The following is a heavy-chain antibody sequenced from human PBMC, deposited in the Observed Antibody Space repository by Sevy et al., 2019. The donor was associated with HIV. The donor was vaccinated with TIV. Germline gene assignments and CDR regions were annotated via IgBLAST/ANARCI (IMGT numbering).Heavy chain of an antibody. J-gene: IGHJ4*01. CDR3: AREAVALVY. CDR2: IYYTGST. Sequence: SETLSLTCTVSGDSISSNNFYWGWVRQPPEKGLEWIGSIYYTGSTYYNPSLKSRVTISVDTSKNQFSLKLTSVTAADTAVYYCAREAVALVYWGQGTLVTVSS. V-gene: IGHV4-39*02. CDR1: GDSISSNNFY. D-gene: IGHD6-19*01.